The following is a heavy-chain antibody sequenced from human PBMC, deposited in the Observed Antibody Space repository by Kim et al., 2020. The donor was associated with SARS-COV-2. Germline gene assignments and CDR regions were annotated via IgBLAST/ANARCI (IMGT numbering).Heavy chain of an antibody. CDR1: GFTFSDYY. CDR2: ISRGSSNI. CDR3: AREGSSPYYTWFDP. D-gene: IGHD3-22*01. Sequence: GGSLRLSCAASGFTFSDYYMTWIRQAPGKGLEWVSYISRGSSNIFYAASVKGRFTISRDDAKNLVYLQMNSLRAEDTAVYYCAREGSSPYYTWFDPWG. J-gene: IGHJ5*02. V-gene: IGHV3-11*01.